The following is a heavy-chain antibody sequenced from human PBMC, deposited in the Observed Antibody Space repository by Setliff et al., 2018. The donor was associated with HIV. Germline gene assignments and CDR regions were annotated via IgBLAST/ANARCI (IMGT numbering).Heavy chain of an antibody. J-gene: IGHJ5*02. CDR2: INNDGRKT. V-gene: IGHV3-74*03. CDR3: ARVASGYDYGWLDP. D-gene: IGHD5-12*01. CDR1: GFTFSTYW. Sequence: GGSLRLSCAASGFTFSTYWMHWVRQVPGKGLVWVSHINNDGRKTTYADSVKGRFTVSRDNAKNTLYLQMNSLRAEDTAVYYCARVASGYDYGWLDPWGQGTLVTVSS.